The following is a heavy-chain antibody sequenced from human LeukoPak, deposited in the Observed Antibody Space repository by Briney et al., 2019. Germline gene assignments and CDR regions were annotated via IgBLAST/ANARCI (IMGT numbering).Heavy chain of an antibody. J-gene: IGHJ5*02. V-gene: IGHV1-8*01. CDR1: GYTFTSYD. Sequence: ASVKVSCKASGYTFTSYDISWVRQATGQGLEWMGWMNPNSGNTGYAQKFQGRVTMTRNTSISTAYMELSSLRSEDTAVYYCAILGGNAWIQLKTWGQGTLVTVSS. CDR3: AILGGNAWIQLKT. D-gene: IGHD5-18*01. CDR2: MNPNSGNT.